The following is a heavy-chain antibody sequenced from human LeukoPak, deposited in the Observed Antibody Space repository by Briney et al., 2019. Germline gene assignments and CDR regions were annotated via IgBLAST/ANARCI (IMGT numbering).Heavy chain of an antibody. CDR2: FDPEDGET. CDR1: GYTLTELS. D-gene: IGHD3-22*01. Sequence: ASVKVSCKVSGYTLTELSMHRVRQAPGKGLEWMGGFDPEDGETIYAQKFQGRVTMTEDTSTDTAYMELSSLRSEDTAVYYCATKTNVYDSSGFDYWGQGTLVTVSS. J-gene: IGHJ4*02. V-gene: IGHV1-24*01. CDR3: ATKTNVYDSSGFDY.